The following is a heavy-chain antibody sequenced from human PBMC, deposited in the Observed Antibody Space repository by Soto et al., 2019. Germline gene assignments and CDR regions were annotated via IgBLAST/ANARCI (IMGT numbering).Heavy chain of an antibody. D-gene: IGHD4-17*01. Sequence: PSETLSLTCTVSGGSISSSSYYWGWIRQPSGKGLEWIGSIYYSGSTYYNPSLKSRVTISVDTSKNQFSLKLSSVTAAATAVYYCASSYGDYVSYWGQGTLVTVSS. J-gene: IGHJ4*02. CDR2: IYYSGST. V-gene: IGHV4-39*01. CDR1: GGSISSSSYY. CDR3: ASSYGDYVSY.